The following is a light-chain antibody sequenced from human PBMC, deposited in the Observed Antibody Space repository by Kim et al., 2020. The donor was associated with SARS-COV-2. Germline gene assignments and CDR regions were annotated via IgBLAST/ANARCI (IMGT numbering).Light chain of an antibody. J-gene: IGLJ1*01. Sequence: VSTGQTASFTCSGDKLGDKYACWYQQKPGQSPVLVIYQDSKRPSGIPERFSGSNSGNTATLTISGTQAMDEADYYCQAWDSSTEVFGTGTKVTVL. CDR3: QAWDSSTEV. CDR2: QDS. CDR1: KLGDKY. V-gene: IGLV3-1*01.